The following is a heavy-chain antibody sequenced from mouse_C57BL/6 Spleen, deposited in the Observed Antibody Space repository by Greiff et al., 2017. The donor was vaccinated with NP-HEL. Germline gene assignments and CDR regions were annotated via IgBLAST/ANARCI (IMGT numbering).Heavy chain of an antibody. CDR2: INPNNGGT. J-gene: IGHJ3*01. D-gene: IGHD1-1*01. Sequence: VQLRQSGPELVKPGASVKMSCKASGYTFTDYNMHWVKQSHGKSLEWIGYINPNNGGTSYNQKFKGKATLTVNKSSSTAYMELRSLTSEDSAVYYCARRDSSYYYGSSYGFAYWGQGTLVTVSA. CDR3: ARRDSSYYYGSSYGFAY. CDR1: GYTFTDYN. V-gene: IGHV1-22*01.